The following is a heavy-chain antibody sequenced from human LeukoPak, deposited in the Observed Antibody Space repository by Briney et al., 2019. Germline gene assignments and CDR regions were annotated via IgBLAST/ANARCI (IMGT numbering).Heavy chain of an antibody. Sequence: PGGSLRLSCAASGFTFSIYSMNWVRQAPGKGLEWVSSISSSSSYIYYADSVKGRFTISRDNAKNSLYLQMNSLRAEDTAVYYCASSIVGAIVDYWGQGTLVTVSS. V-gene: IGHV3-21*01. CDR1: GFTFSIYS. J-gene: IGHJ4*02. CDR2: ISSSSSYI. D-gene: IGHD1-26*01. CDR3: ASSIVGAIVDY.